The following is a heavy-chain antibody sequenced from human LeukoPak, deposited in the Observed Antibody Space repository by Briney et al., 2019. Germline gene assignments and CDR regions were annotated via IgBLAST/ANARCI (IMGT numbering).Heavy chain of an antibody. Sequence: ASVKVSCKASGYTFTGYYMHWVRQAPGQGLEWMGWINPNSGGTNYAQKFQGRVTMTRDTSISTAYMELSRLRSDDTAVYYCASVYCGGDCYSQIPYYYGMDVWGQGTTVTVSS. CDR3: ASVYCGGDCYSQIPYYYGMDV. CDR1: GYTFTGYY. V-gene: IGHV1-2*02. J-gene: IGHJ6*02. D-gene: IGHD2-21*02. CDR2: INPNSGGT.